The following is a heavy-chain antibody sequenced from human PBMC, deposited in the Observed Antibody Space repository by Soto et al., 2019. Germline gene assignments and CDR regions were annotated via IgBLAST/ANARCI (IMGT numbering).Heavy chain of an antibody. CDR1: GGTFSSYA. V-gene: IGHV1-69*13. J-gene: IGHJ6*02. CDR2: IIPIFGTA. Sequence: RASVKVSCKASGGTFSSYAISWVRQAPGQGLEWMGGIIPIFGTANYAQKFQGRVTITADESTSTAYMELSSLRSEDTAVYYCARPTIASYYYYGMDVWGQGTTVTVSS. CDR3: ARPTIASYYYYGMDV. D-gene: IGHD1-26*01.